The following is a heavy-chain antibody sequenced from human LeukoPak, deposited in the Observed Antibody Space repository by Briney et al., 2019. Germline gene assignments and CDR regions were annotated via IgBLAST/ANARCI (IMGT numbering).Heavy chain of an antibody. J-gene: IGHJ6*02. CDR2: IIPIFGTA. D-gene: IGHD3-22*01. V-gene: IGHV1-69*01. CDR1: GGTFSIYA. CDR3: ARDQDDSSGYYSYYYGMDV. Sequence: SVKVSFKASGGTFSIYAISWVRQAPGQGLEWMGGIIPIFGTANYAQKFQGRVTITADESTSTAYMELSSLRSEDTAVYYCARDQDDSSGYYSYYYGMDVWGQGTTVTVSS.